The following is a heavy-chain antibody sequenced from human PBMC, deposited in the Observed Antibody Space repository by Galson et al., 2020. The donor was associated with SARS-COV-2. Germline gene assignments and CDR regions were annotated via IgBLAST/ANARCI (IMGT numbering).Heavy chain of an antibody. D-gene: IGHD5-12*01. CDR2: ISAYNGNT. V-gene: IGHV1-18*04. CDR1: GYTFTSYG. Sequence: ASVKVSCKASGYTFTSYGISWVRQAPGQGLEWMGWISAYNGNTNYAQKLQGRVTMTTDTSTSTAYMELRGLGSDDTAVYYCALLVEVARITAGYPLVYYGGQGTLVAVSS. J-gene: IGHJ4*02. CDR3: ALLVEVARITAGYPLVYY.